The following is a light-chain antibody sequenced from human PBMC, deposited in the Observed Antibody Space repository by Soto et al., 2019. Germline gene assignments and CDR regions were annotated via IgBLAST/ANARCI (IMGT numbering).Light chain of an antibody. Sequence: QSALTQPASVSGSPGQSITISCTGTSSDVGGYDHVSWYQQHPGQAPKLIIYDVTVRPSGISPRFSGSKSDNTASLAVSGLQPEDEAEYYCSSYTNKDTLLFGGGTKVTVL. CDR1: SSDVGGYDH. J-gene: IGLJ3*02. CDR3: SSYTNKDTLL. CDR2: DVT. V-gene: IGLV2-14*03.